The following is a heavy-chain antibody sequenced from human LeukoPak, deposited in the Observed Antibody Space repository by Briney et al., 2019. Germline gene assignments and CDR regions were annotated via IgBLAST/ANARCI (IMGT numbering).Heavy chain of an antibody. CDR3: ARGSRYYDSSGPGENGMDV. Sequence: SETLSLTCAVWGGSFRGYYWSWIRQPPGKGLEWIGEINHSGSTNYNPSLKSRVTISVDTSKNQFSLKLSSVSAADTAVYYCARGSRYYDSSGPGENGMDVWGQGTTVTVSS. D-gene: IGHD3-22*01. CDR2: INHSGST. V-gene: IGHV4-34*01. CDR1: GGSFRGYY. J-gene: IGHJ6*02.